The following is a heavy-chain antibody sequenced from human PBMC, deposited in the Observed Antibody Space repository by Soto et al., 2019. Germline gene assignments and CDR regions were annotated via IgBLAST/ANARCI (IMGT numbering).Heavy chain of an antibody. D-gene: IGHD4-17*01. V-gene: IGHV4-34*01. Sequence: PSETLSLTCAVYGGSFSGYYWTWIRQPPGTGLEWIGEINHSGSTNYNPSLKSRVTISVDTSKNQFSLKLTSVTAADTAVYYCARQYSVYADYARYFDYWGQGTLVTVSS. J-gene: IGHJ4*02. CDR3: ARQYSVYADYARYFDY. CDR2: INHSGST. CDR1: GGSFSGYY.